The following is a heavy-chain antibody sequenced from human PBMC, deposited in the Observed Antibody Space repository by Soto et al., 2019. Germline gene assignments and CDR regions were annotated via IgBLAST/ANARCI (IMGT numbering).Heavy chain of an antibody. CDR3: ATDNYGMDV. J-gene: IGHJ6*02. V-gene: IGHV3-23*01. Sequence: GGSLRLSCAASGFTFSSYAMNWVRQAPGKGLEWVSAIGGSGGNTYYADSVKGRFTISRDNSKNTLYLQMNSLRAEDTAIYYCATDNYGMDVWGQGTTVTVSS. CDR1: GFTFSSYA. CDR2: IGGSGGNT.